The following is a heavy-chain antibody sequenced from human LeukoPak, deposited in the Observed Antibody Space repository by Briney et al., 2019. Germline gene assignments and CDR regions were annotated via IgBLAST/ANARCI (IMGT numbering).Heavy chain of an antibody. CDR3: ARGLITMVRGVIGNWIDP. J-gene: IGHJ5*02. CDR2: INHSGST. Sequence: SETLSLTCAVYGGSFSGYYWSWIRQPPGKGLEWIGEINHSGSTNYNPSLKSRVTISVDTSKNQFSLKLSSVTAADTAVYYCARGLITMVRGVIGNWIDPWGQGTLVTVSS. CDR1: GGSFSGYY. V-gene: IGHV4-34*01. D-gene: IGHD3-10*01.